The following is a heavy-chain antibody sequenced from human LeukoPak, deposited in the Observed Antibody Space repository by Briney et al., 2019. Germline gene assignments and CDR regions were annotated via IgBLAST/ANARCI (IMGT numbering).Heavy chain of an antibody. CDR2: IIPIFGTA. J-gene: IGHJ4*02. CDR3: ARAEVDCSGGSCYDY. Sequence: ASVKVSCKASGGTFSSYAISWVRQAPGQGLEWMGGIIPIFGTANYAQKFQGRVTITADKSTSTAYMELSSLRSEDTAVYYCARAEVDCSGGSCYDYWGQGTLVTVSS. CDR1: GGTFSSYA. D-gene: IGHD2-15*01. V-gene: IGHV1-69*06.